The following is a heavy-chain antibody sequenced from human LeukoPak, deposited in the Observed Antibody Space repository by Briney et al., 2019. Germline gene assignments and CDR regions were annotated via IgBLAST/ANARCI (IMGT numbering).Heavy chain of an antibody. D-gene: IGHD5-18*01. CDR1: GGSFSGYY. CDR2: INHSGST. CDR3: ARSPNTAIYFDY. J-gene: IGHJ4*02. V-gene: IGHV4-34*01. Sequence: SETLSLTCAVYGGSFSGYYWSWIRQPPGKGLEWIGEINHSGSTNYNPSLKSRVTISVDTSKNQFSLKLSSVTAADTAVYYCARSPNTAIYFDYWGQGTLVTVSS.